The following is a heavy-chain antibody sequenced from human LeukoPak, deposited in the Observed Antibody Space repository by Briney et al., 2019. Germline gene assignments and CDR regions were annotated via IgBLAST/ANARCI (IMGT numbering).Heavy chain of an antibody. J-gene: IGHJ5*02. D-gene: IGHD2-15*01. CDR3: ARQYCSGGSCYSFGWFDP. V-gene: IGHV4-39*01. CDR1: GGSISSSSYY. Sequence: SETLSLTCTVSGGSISSSSYYWGWIRQPPGKGLEWIGSIYYSGGTYYNPSLKSRVTISVDTSKNQFSLKLSSVTAADTAVYYCARQYCSGGSCYSFGWFDPWGQGTLVTVSS. CDR2: IYYSGGT.